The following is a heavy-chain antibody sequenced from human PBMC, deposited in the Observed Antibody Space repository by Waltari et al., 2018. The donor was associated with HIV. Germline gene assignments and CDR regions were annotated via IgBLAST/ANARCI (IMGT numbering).Heavy chain of an antibody. CDR2: MYSGGTT. Sequence: EVQLVESGGGLVRPGGSLRLCCAASGFTVSSHHMGWVRQTPGKGLEYVSVMYSGGTTHYADSVNGRFTISRDSSKSALYLQMNTLRAEDTALYYCARVDRAGTTSGWDVFDIWGQGTMVTVSS. D-gene: IGHD1-1*01. J-gene: IGHJ3*02. CDR3: ARVDRAGTTSGWDVFDI. V-gene: IGHV3-66*01. CDR1: GFTVSSHH.